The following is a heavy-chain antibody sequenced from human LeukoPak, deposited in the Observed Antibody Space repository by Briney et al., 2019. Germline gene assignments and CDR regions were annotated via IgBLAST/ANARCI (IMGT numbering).Heavy chain of an antibody. CDR1: GFTFSAYW. CDR3: ARNRAANDV. Sequence: GGSLRLSCVVSGFTFSAYWMTWVRQAPGKGLEWVANIKEGGSEKYYVETAKGRFTISRDNAKNSLYLQMNSLRAEDMAVYYCARNRAANDVWGKGTTVTVSS. J-gene: IGHJ6*04. D-gene: IGHD4/OR15-4a*01. CDR2: IKEGGSEK. V-gene: IGHV3-7*01.